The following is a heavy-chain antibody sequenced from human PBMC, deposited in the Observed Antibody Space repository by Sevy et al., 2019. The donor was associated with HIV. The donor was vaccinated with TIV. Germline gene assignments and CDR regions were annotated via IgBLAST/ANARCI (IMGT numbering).Heavy chain of an antibody. CDR3: ARALNYDFSCGVHWYGMDV. V-gene: IGHV4-34*01. CDR1: GGSFSGYY. J-gene: IGHJ6*02. CDR2: INHSGST. D-gene: IGHD3-3*01. Sequence: SEILSLTCAVYGGSFSGYYWSCIRQPPGKGLEWIGEINHSGSTNYNPSLKSRVTISVDTSKNQFSLKLSSVTAADTAVYHCARALNYDFSCGVHWYGMDVWGQGTMVTVSS.